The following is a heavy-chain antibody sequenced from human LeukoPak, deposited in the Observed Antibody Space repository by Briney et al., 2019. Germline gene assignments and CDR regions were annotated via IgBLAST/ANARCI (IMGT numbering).Heavy chain of an antibody. CDR2: IHYSGTT. Sequence: SETLSLTCTVSGGSISSSNYYWGWIRQPPGKGLVYIGSIHYSGTTYFNPSLKSRVTISVDTSENQFSLKLNSVTAADTAVYYCASGSPYHSWGQGTLVTVSS. CDR1: GGSISSSNYY. CDR3: ASGSPYHS. J-gene: IGHJ4*02. D-gene: IGHD1-1*01. V-gene: IGHV4-39*01.